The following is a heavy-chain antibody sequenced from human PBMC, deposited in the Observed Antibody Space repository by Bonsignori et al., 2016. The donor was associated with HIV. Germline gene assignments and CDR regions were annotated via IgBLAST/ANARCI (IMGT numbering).Heavy chain of an antibody. V-gene: IGHV3-23*01. D-gene: IGHD3-10*01. Sequence: WIRQPPGKGLEWVSAISGSGGSTYYADSVKGRFTISRDNSKNTLYLQMNSLRAEDTAVYYCAKASHYYGSRNYFDYWGQGTLVTVSS. CDR3: AKASHYYGSRNYFDY. CDR2: ISGSGGST. J-gene: IGHJ4*02.